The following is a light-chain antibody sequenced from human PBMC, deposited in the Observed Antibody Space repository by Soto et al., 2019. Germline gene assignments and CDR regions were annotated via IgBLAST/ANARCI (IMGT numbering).Light chain of an antibody. CDR3: QSYDSSLTAYVV. CDR1: SSNIGAGYD. Sequence: QLVLTQPPSVSGAPGQRVTISCTGSSSNIGAGYDVHWYQQLPGTAPKLLIFGITNRPSGVPDRFSGSRSGKSASLAITGLQAEDEADYYCQSYDSSLTAYVVFGGGTKLTVL. J-gene: IGLJ2*01. V-gene: IGLV1-40*01. CDR2: GIT.